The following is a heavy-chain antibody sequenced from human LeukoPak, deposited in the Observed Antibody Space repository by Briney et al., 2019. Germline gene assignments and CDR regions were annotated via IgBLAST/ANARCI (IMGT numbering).Heavy chain of an antibody. D-gene: IGHD3-10*01. J-gene: IGHJ3*02. Sequence: PGGSLRLSCAASGFTFSSYWMSWVRQAPGKGLEWVAHIKQDGSEKYYVDSVKGRFTISRDNAKNSLYLQMNSLRAEDTAGYYCASSRWFGESGVSAFEIWGQGTMVTVSS. CDR3: ASSRWFGESGVSAFEI. V-gene: IGHV3-7*01. CDR2: IKQDGSEK. CDR1: GFTFSSYW.